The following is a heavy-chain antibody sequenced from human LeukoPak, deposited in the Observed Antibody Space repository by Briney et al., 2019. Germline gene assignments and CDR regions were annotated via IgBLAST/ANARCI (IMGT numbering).Heavy chain of an antibody. Sequence: GASVKVSCKASGYTFTSYDINWVRQATGQGLEWMGWMNPNSGNTGYAQKFQGRVTMTRNTSISTAYMELSSPRSEDAAVYYCARGPPTYYYGSGSHRYYYMDVWGKGTTVTVSS. CDR1: GYTFTSYD. CDR2: MNPNSGNT. CDR3: ARGPPTYYYGSGSHRYYYMDV. D-gene: IGHD3-10*01. J-gene: IGHJ6*03. V-gene: IGHV1-8*01.